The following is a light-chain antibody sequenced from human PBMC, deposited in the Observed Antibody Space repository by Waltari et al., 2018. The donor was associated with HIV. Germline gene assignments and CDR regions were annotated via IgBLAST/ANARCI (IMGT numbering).Light chain of an antibody. CDR2: DNS. V-gene: IGLV1-40*01. Sequence: QSVLTQPPSVSGAPGQRVTISCTGSSSNIGAGPDVHWYQQLPGTAPKLLISDNSDRPSGVPDRFSGSKSGTSASLAITGLQAEDEADYYCQSYDNSLIDAYYVFGTGTKVTVL. CDR3: QSYDNSLIDAYYV. CDR1: SSNIGAGPD. J-gene: IGLJ1*01.